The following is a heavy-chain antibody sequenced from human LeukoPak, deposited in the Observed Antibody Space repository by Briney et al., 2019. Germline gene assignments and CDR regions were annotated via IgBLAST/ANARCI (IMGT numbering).Heavy chain of an antibody. D-gene: IGHD7-27*01. V-gene: IGHV4-4*07. CDR1: GGSISSYF. Sequence: ASETLSLTCTVSGGSISSYFWIWIRQPAGKGLEWIGRIHTSGSTNYNPSLKSRVTMSVDTSKNQFSLKLSSVTAADTAVYYCASTQNGELDYWGQGALVTVSS. J-gene: IGHJ4*02. CDR3: ASTQNGELDY. CDR2: IHTSGST.